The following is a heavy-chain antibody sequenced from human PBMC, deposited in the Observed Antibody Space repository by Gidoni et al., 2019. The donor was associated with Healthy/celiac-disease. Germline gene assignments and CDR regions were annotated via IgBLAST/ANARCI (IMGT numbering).Heavy chain of an antibody. CDR2: IYYSGST. V-gene: IGHV4-39*01. J-gene: IGHJ6*02. CDR3: ARHPPHYYGMDV. Sequence: QLHLQESVPGLVTPSDTLSLPCTLSGGYIRSSSYYWGWIRQPPGKGLEWIGSIYYSGSTYYNPSLKSRVTIAVDTTKNQFSLKLSSVTAADTAVYCCARHPPHYYGMDVWGQGTTVTVSS. CDR1: GGYIRSSSYY.